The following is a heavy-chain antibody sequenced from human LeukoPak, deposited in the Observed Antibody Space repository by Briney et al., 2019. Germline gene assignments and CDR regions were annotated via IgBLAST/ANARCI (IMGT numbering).Heavy chain of an antibody. V-gene: IGHV3-30*18. J-gene: IGHJ6*02. Sequence: PGRSLRLSCAASGFTFSSYGMHWVRQAPGKGLEWVAVISYDGSNKYYADSVKGRFTISRDNSKNTLYLQMNSLRAEDTAVYYCAKDLVYMDIVVVVAAQDNYYYGMDVWGQGTTVTVSS. CDR1: GFTFSSYG. CDR2: ISYDGSNK. D-gene: IGHD2-15*01. CDR3: AKDLVYMDIVVVVAAQDNYYYGMDV.